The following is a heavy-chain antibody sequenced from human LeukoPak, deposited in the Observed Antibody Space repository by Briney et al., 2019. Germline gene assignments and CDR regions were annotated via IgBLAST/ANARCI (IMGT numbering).Heavy chain of an antibody. CDR3: ATNYTAVSAFDS. Sequence: SETLSLICTVSGGSINSYYWNWIRQPAGKGLEWIGHIYTRGSTEYNPSLKSRVTMSIDTSRNQFSLNLYSVTAADTAVYYCATNYTAVSAFDSWGQGTLVTVSS. CDR2: IYTRGST. CDR1: GGSINSYY. J-gene: IGHJ4*02. D-gene: IGHD3-3*01. V-gene: IGHV4-4*07.